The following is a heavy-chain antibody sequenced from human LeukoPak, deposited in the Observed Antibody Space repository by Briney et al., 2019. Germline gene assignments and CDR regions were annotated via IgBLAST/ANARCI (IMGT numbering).Heavy chain of an antibody. Sequence: ASVKVSCKASGGTFSSYAISWVRQAPGQGLEWMGGIIPIFGTANYAQKFQGRVTITADESTGTAYMELSSLRSEDTAVYYCARGPTVLRFLEWLLKPLDYWGQGTLVTVSS. CDR1: GGTFSSYA. CDR3: ARGPTVLRFLEWLLKPLDY. D-gene: IGHD3-3*01. CDR2: IIPIFGTA. J-gene: IGHJ4*02. V-gene: IGHV1-69*13.